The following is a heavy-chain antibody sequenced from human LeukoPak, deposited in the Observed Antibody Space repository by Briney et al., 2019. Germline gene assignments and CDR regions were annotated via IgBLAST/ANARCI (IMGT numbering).Heavy chain of an antibody. CDR3: ARGRGLPSFDY. D-gene: IGHD2-21*01. CDR2: ISGSGGST. Sequence: GGSLRLSCAASGFTFSSYAMSWVRQAPGKGLEWVSAISGSGGSTYYADSVKGRFTISRDNAKNSLYLQMNSLRAEDTAVYYCARGRGLPSFDYWGQGTLVTVSS. CDR1: GFTFSSYA. V-gene: IGHV3-23*01. J-gene: IGHJ4*02.